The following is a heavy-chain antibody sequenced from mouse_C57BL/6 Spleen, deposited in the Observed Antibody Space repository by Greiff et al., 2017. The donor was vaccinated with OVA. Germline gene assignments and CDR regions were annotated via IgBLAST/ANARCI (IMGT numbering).Heavy chain of an antibody. J-gene: IGHJ3*01. CDR2: IDPANGNT. Sequence: EVQLQQSVAELVRPGASVKLSCTASGFNIKNTYMHWVKQRPEQGLEWIGRIDPANGNTKYAPKFQGKATITADTSSNTANLQLSSLTSEDTAIYCCASDDYGSAWFAYWGQGTLVTVSA. CDR3: ASDDYGSAWFAY. CDR1: GFNIKNTY. V-gene: IGHV14-3*01. D-gene: IGHD2-4*01.